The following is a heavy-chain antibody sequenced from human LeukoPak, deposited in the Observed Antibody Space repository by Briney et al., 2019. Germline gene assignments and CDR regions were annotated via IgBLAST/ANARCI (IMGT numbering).Heavy chain of an antibody. V-gene: IGHV3-9*01. J-gene: IGHJ4*02. CDR3: ARGGSGSYLWYFDY. Sequence: GGSLRLSCAASGFTFDDYAMHWVRQAPGKGLEWVSGISWNSGSIGYADSVKGRFTISRDNAKNSLYLQMNSLRAEDTALYYCARGGSGSYLWYFDYWGQGTLVTVSS. CDR1: GFTFDDYA. CDR2: ISWNSGSI. D-gene: IGHD1-26*01.